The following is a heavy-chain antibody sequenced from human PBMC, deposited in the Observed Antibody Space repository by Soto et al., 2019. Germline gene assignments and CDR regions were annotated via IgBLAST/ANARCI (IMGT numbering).Heavy chain of an antibody. CDR2: IYSGGST. Sequence: EVQLVESGGGLVQPGGSLRLSCAASGFTVSSNYMSWVRQAPGKGLEWGSVIYSGGSTYYADSVKGRFTISRDNSENTLYLQMNSLRAEDTAVYYCARTCSGGTCSFDYWGQGTLGTVSS. D-gene: IGHD2-15*01. CDR3: ARTCSGGTCSFDY. J-gene: IGHJ4*02. V-gene: IGHV3-66*01. CDR1: GFTVSSNY.